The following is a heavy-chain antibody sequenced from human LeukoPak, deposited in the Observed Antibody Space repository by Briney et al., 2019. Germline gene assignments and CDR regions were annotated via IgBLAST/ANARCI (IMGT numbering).Heavy chain of an antibody. CDR3: ARWFYGSGYNWFNP. J-gene: IGHJ5*02. V-gene: IGHV4-34*01. D-gene: IGHD3-10*01. CDR2: INHSGST. Sequence: SETLSLTCAVYGGSFSGYYWSWIRQPPGKGLEWIGEINHSGSTNYNPSLKSRVSISVDTSKNQFSLKLSSVTAADTAVYYCARWFYGSGYNWFNPWGQGTLVTVSS. CDR1: GGSFSGYY.